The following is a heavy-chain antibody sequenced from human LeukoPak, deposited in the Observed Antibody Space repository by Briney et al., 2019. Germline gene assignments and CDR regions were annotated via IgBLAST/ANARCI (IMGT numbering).Heavy chain of an antibody. Sequence: GGSLRLSCAASGFTFAVYGMSWVCQAPGKGLEWVSGINWNGGSTGHADSVKGRFTISRDNAKNSLYLQMNSLRAEDTAFYYCARDFYLGSVWGQGTLVTVSS. CDR1: GFTFAVYG. J-gene: IGHJ4*02. CDR3: ARDFYLGSV. V-gene: IGHV3-20*04. D-gene: IGHD7-27*01. CDR2: INWNGGST.